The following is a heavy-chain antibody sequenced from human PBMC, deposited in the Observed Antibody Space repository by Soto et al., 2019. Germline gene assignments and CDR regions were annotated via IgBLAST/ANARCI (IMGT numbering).Heavy chain of an antibody. J-gene: IGHJ4*02. CDR1: GFAFDAYW. V-gene: IGHV3-74*01. Sequence: EVHLVESGGGLVQPRGSLRLSCVASGFAFDAYWMHWVRQVPGEGPVWVSRIDYDGTTTTYADSVKGRFTISRDNAKNTLYLQMNSLRAEDTGVYYCTRGPRPSSAGTGAYWGQGTLVTVSS. D-gene: IGHD6-13*01. CDR2: IDYDGTTT. CDR3: TRGPRPSSAGTGAY.